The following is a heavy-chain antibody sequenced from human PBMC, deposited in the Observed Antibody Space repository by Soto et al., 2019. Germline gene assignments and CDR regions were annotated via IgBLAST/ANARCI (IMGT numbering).Heavy chain of an antibody. CDR1: GGIFSSFT. CDR2: IIPIFDTP. J-gene: IGHJ6*02. Sequence: QVQLVQSGAEAGKPGSSVKVSCRASGGIFSSFTISWVRQAPGQGLEWLGVIIPIFDTPTYAQKFQGRVTITADKSTNTVYMELSRLRSEDTAVYYCATHGATTMARGAMKHYYYVMDVWGQGTTVTVSS. V-gene: IGHV1-69*06. CDR3: ATHGATTMARGAMKHYYYVMDV. D-gene: IGHD3-10*01.